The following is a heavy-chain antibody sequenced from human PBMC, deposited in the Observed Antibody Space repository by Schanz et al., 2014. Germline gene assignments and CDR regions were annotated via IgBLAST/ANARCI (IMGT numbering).Heavy chain of an antibody. V-gene: IGHV1-18*01. CDR2: ISAYNGNT. Sequence: QVQVVQSGAEVKKPGASVKVSCKASGYTFTDYGVIWVRQAPGQGLEWMGWISAYNGNTNYAQKFQGRVTMTTDTSTSTAYMELRSLRSDDTAVYYCARDRLECGAECYSVEVFEIWGQGTLVIVSS. CDR3: ARDRLECGAECYSVEVFEI. CDR1: GYTFTDYG. D-gene: IGHD2-21*01. J-gene: IGHJ4*02.